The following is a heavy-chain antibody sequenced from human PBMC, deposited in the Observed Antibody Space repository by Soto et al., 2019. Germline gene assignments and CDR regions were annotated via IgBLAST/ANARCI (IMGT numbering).Heavy chain of an antibody. CDR3: ARAEYSGSYYYFDY. CDR2: IIPILGIA. Sequence: ASVKVSCKASGGTFSSYAISWVRQAPGQGLEWMGRIIPILGIANYAQKFRGRVTITADKSTSTAYMELSSLRSEDTAVYYCARAEYSGSYYYFDYWGQGTLVTVSS. D-gene: IGHD1-26*01. J-gene: IGHJ4*02. V-gene: IGHV1-69*04. CDR1: GGTFSSYA.